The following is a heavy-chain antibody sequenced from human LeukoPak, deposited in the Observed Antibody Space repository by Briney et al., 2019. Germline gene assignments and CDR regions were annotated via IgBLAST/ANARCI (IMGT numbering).Heavy chain of an antibody. V-gene: IGHV5-51*01. Sequence: ESLKISCKGSGYRFTSYWIGWVRQMPGKGLEWMGFIYPGDSDTRYSPSFEGQVTISADKSISTAYLQWSSLKASDTAIYYCARQPDYNILTGYFYYFDYWGQGTLVTVSS. D-gene: IGHD3-9*01. CDR3: ARQPDYNILTGYFYYFDY. J-gene: IGHJ4*02. CDR1: GYRFTSYW. CDR2: IYPGDSDT.